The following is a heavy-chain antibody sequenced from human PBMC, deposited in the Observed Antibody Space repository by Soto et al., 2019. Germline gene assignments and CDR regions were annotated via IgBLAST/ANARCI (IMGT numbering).Heavy chain of an antibody. J-gene: IGHJ5*02. D-gene: IGHD3-16*01. CDR2: INHRGTT. CDR3: ARGGGVRTSHMVWFDP. V-gene: IGHV4-34*01. CDR1: GGSFSDNY. Sequence: QVHIQQWGAGLLKPSETLSLTCRVDGGSFSDNYWNWIRQSPGKGLEWIGEINHRGTTNYNPSLRSRVTLSVDTSKNEVSLRLTSVTAADTAVYYWARGGGVRTSHMVWFDPWGQGTLVTVSS.